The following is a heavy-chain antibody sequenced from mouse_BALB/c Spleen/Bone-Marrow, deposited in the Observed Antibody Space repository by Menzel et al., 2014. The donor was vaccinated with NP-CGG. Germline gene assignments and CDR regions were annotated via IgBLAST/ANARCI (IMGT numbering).Heavy chain of an antibody. Sequence: VQLQQSGAELVRPGALVKLPCKASGFNIKDYYMHWVKQRPEQGLEWIGWIDPENGNTIYDPKFQGKTSISADTSSNTAYLQLSSLTSEDTAVDYCGRWGARPTFADWGEGTLVTVSA. CDR3: GRWGARPTFAD. J-gene: IGHJ3*01. CDR2: IDPENGNT. D-gene: IGHD3-1*01. CDR1: GFNIKDYY. V-gene: IGHV14-1*02.